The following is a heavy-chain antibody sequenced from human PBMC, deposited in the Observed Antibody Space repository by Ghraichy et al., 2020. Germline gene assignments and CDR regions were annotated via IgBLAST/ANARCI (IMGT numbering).Heavy chain of an antibody. V-gene: IGHV4-30-4*01. CDR3: ARDEKVRGSDVYYGMDV. J-gene: IGHJ6*02. CDR2: IYYSGST. CDR1: GGSISSGDYY. Sequence: SETLSLTCTVSGGSISSGDYYWSWIRQPPGKGLEWIGYIYYSGSTYYNPSLKSRVTISVDTSKNQFSLKLSSVTAADTAVYYCARDEKVRGSDVYYGMDVWGQGTTVTVSS. D-gene: IGHD3-10*01.